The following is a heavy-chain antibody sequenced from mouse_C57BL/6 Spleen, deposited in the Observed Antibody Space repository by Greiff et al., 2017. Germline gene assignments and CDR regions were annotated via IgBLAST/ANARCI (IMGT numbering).Heavy chain of an antibody. Sequence: QVQLQQSGPELVKPGASVKISCKASGYAFSSSWMNWVKQRPGKGLEWIGRIYPGDGDTTYNGKFKGKATLTADKSSSTAYMQLSSLTSEDSAVYFCAIYDYDDAYWGQGTLVTVAA. J-gene: IGHJ3*01. V-gene: IGHV1-82*01. CDR3: AIYDYDDAY. CDR2: IYPGDGDT. D-gene: IGHD2-4*01. CDR1: GYAFSSSW.